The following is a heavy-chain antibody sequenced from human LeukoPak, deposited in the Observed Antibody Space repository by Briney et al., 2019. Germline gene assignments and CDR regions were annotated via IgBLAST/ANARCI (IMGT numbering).Heavy chain of an antibody. CDR3: ARGEDTAMDPLDY. Sequence: GGSLRLSCAASGCTFSSYIMNWVRQAPGKGLEWVSYISSSSSTIYYADSVKGRFTISRDNAKNSLYLQMNSLRAEDTAVYYCARGEDTAMDPLDYWGQGTLVTVSS. CDR2: ISSSSSTI. D-gene: IGHD5-18*01. CDR1: GCTFSSYI. J-gene: IGHJ4*02. V-gene: IGHV3-48*01.